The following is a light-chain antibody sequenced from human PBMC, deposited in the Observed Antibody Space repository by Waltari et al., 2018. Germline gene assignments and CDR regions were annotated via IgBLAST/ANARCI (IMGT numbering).Light chain of an antibody. CDR1: QSIRSS. Sequence: IVMTQSPVTLSVSPGEGATLPCRASQSIRSSLAWYQQRPGQAPRLLIYGASTRATGIAARFRGSGYGTEFSLTISSLQSEDFATYYCQQSYSTPYTFGQGTKLEIK. J-gene: IGKJ2*01. V-gene: IGKV3-15*01. CDR2: GAS. CDR3: QQSYSTPYT.